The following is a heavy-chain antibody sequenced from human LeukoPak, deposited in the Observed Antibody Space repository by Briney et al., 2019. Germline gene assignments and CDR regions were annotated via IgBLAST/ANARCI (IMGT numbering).Heavy chain of an antibody. D-gene: IGHD1-26*01. CDR3: ARQGVGATTN. CDR2: IFYSGST. V-gene: IGHV4-39*01. J-gene: IGHJ4*02. CDR1: GGSISTSSYY. Sequence: PSETLSLTCTVSGGSISTSSYYWGWVRQPPGKGLEWIGNIFYSGSTYYNPSLKSRVTISVDTSKNQFSLKLSSVTAADTAVYYCARQGVGATTNWGQGTLVTVSS.